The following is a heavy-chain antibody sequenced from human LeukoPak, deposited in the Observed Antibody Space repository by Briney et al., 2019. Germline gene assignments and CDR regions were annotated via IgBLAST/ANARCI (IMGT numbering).Heavy chain of an antibody. CDR2: IYYSGST. Sequence: PSETLSLTCTVSGGSISSYYWRWIRQPPGKGLEWMGYIYYSGSTNCNPSLKSRVTISVDTSKNQFSLKLSSVTAADTGVYYCARVEKEYDFWSGYYTGIGWFDPWGQGTLVTVSS. CDR1: GGSISSYY. CDR3: ARVEKEYDFWSGYYTGIGWFDP. J-gene: IGHJ5*02. D-gene: IGHD3-3*01. V-gene: IGHV4-59*01.